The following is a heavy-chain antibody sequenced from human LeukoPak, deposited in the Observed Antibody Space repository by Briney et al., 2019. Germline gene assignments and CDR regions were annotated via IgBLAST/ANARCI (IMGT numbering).Heavy chain of an antibody. V-gene: IGHV1-24*01. J-gene: IGHJ5*02. CDR3: ATESPRRQYYYDPNWFDP. CDR1: GYTLTELS. D-gene: IGHD3-22*01. Sequence: ASVKVSCKVSGYTLTELSMHWVRQAPGKGLEWMGGFDPEDGETIYAQKFQGRVTMTEDTSTDTAYMELSSLRSGDTAVYYCATESPRRQYYYDPNWFDPWGQGTLVTVSS. CDR2: FDPEDGET.